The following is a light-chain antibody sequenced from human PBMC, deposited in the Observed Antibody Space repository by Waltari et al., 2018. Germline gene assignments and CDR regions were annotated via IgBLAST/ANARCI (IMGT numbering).Light chain of an antibody. Sequence: EVVLTQSPVTLSLSARERASLSCTASESVYKYLAWYQQRPGQPPRLLIYDTSNRAAGVPGRFSGSGYGTDFTLTITSLEAEDFAVYFCQQGSILPLTFGGGTRVEIK. CDR1: ESVYKY. CDR2: DTS. V-gene: IGKV3-11*01. CDR3: QQGSILPLT. J-gene: IGKJ4*01.